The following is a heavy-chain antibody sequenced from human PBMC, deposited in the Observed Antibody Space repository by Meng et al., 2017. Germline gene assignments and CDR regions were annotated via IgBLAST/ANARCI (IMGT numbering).Heavy chain of an antibody. V-gene: IGHV4-31*01. Sequence: QVERQESGPGLVKPSQPLSLTFTFSGGSISSGGYYWSWIRQHPGKGLEWIGYIYYSGSTYYNPSLKSLVTISVDTSKNQFSLKLSSVTAADTAVYYCARGPTTMAHDFDYWGQGTLVTVSS. CDR2: IYYSGST. J-gene: IGHJ4*02. D-gene: IGHD4-11*01. CDR3: ARGPTTMAHDFDY. CDR1: GGSISSGGYY.